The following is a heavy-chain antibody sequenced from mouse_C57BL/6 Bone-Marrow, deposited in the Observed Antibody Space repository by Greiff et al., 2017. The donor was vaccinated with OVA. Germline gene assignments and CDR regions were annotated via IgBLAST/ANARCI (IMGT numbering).Heavy chain of an antibody. CDR1: GYTFTSYW. Sequence: VQLQQPGAELVKPGASVKLSCKASGYTFTSYWMHWVKQRPGQGLEWIGMIHPNSGSTNYNEKFKSKATLTVDKSSSTAYMQLSSLTSEDSAVYYCADIGPYSNYGYWGKGTTLTVSS. CDR3: ADIGPYSNYGY. V-gene: IGHV1-64*01. CDR2: IHPNSGST. D-gene: IGHD2-5*01. J-gene: IGHJ2*01.